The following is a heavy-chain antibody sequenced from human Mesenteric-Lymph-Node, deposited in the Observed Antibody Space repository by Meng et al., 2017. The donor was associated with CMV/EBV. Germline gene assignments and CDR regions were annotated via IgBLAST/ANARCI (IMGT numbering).Heavy chain of an antibody. D-gene: IGHD3-10*01. V-gene: IGHV7-4-1*02. J-gene: IGHJ4*02. CDR2: INTKTGNP. CDR1: GYIFTNYY. Sequence: KASGYIFTNYYMPWVRQAPGQGLEWMGHINTKTGNPAYAQGFTGRFVFSLDTSVSTAFLQISSLTTEDTAVYYCARSYYYGSYYFDYWGQGTLVTVSS. CDR3: ARSYYYGSYYFDY.